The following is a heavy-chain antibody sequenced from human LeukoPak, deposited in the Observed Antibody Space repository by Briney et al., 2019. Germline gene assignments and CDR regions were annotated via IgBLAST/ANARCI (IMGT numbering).Heavy chain of an antibody. CDR1: GLTVSSTY. Sequence: GGSLRLSCAASGLTVSSTYMSWVRQAPGKGLGWVSILYSDGSTYYADSVMGRFTISRDNSENTLYLQMNSLRAEDTAFYYCTRGRDSSGYQAFDYWGQGTLVTVSS. D-gene: IGHD3-22*01. CDR2: LYSDGST. J-gene: IGHJ4*02. V-gene: IGHV3-53*01. CDR3: TRGRDSSGYQAFDY.